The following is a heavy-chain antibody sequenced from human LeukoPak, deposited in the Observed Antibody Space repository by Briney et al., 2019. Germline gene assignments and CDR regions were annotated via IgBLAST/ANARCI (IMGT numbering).Heavy chain of an antibody. J-gene: IGHJ3*02. Sequence: GASAKVSCKASGYTFTGYYMHWVRQAPGQGLEWMGWINPNSGGTNYAQKFQGRVTMTRDTSISTAYMELSRLRSDDTAVYYCARDGGYYDSSGYWGPHDAFDIWGQGTMVTVSS. CDR1: GYTFTGYY. D-gene: IGHD3-22*01. CDR3: ARDGGYYDSSGYWGPHDAFDI. V-gene: IGHV1-2*02. CDR2: INPNSGGT.